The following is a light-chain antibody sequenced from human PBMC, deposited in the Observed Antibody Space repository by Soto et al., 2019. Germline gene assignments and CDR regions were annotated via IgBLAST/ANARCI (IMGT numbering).Light chain of an antibody. CDR1: QNIRNY. V-gene: IGKV1-39*01. CDR2: DAS. Sequence: DIQMTQSPSSLSASVGDRVTVTFRASQNIRNYLNWYQQKPGKAPTLLIYDASTLQSGVPSRFSGLGSGTDFALTITSLQPDDSATYYCQQSYSTVYTFGQGTKVDI. J-gene: IGKJ2*01. CDR3: QQSYSTVYT.